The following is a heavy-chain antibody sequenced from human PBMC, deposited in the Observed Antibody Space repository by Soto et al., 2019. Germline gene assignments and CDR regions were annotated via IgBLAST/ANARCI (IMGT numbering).Heavy chain of an antibody. J-gene: IGHJ4*02. CDR1: GYTFTTYA. CDR3: ARGGSSGWPLDL. Sequence: QVQLVQSGAEVKKPGASVKVSCKASGYTFTTYAMYWVRQAPGQRLEWMGWINAGNGNTKYSQKFQGRVTITRDASATTAYMELSSLRSEDTAVYYCARGGSSGWPLDLWGQGTLVNVSS. V-gene: IGHV1-3*01. D-gene: IGHD6-19*01. CDR2: INAGNGNT.